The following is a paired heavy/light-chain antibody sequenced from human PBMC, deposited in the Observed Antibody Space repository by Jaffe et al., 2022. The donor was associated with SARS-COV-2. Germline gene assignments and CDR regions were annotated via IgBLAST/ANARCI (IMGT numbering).Heavy chain of an antibody. CDR1: GFTFSSYN. J-gene: IGHJ6*02. CDR2: IGRNGGRT. CDR3: ARGDYGDSDYYYYGMDV. D-gene: IGHD4-17*01. Sequence: EVQLVESGGGLVQPGGSLRLSCEASGFTFSSYNMHWVRQAPGKGLEYVSSIGRNGGRTYYADSVKGRFTISRDNSKNTLYLQMGSLRAEDMAVYYCARGDYGDSDYYYYGMDVWGQGTTVTVSS. V-gene: IGHV3-64*07.
Light chain of an antibody. CDR3: AAWDDSLSGWV. J-gene: IGLJ3*02. Sequence: QSVLTQPPSASGTPGQRVTISCSGSSSNIGSNYVHWYQHLPGTAPKLLIYSNNQRPSGVPDRFSGSKSGTSASLAISGLRSEDETDYYCAAWDDSLSGWVFGGGTKLTVL. CDR2: SNN. V-gene: IGLV1-47*01. CDR1: SSNIGSNY.